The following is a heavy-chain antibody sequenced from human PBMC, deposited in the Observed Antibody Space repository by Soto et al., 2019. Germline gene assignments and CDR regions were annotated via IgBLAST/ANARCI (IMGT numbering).Heavy chain of an antibody. CDR3: AREGARTSCSGDTCQELYNWFAP. D-gene: IGHD2-21*02. V-gene: IGHV1-69*01. Sequence: QVQLVQSGAEVTKPGSSVRVSCKASGGSVSSYTINWVRQAPGKGLEWMGGIIPLFGSTNYAEKFQGRVSITADDSTRTAYMELRSLRSENTAVYFCAREGARTSCSGDTCQELYNWFAPWGQGPLVTVSS. CDR2: IIPLFGST. J-gene: IGHJ5*02. CDR1: GGSVSSYT.